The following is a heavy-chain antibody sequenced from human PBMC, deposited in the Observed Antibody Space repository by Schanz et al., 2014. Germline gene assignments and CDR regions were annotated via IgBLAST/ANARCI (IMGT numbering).Heavy chain of an antibody. CDR3: ARGGGGWNFYGMDV. CDR1: GGSISSYY. J-gene: IGHJ6*02. D-gene: IGHD3-16*01. CDR2: IYHSGNT. V-gene: IGHV4-59*01. Sequence: QVQLQESGPGLVKPSETLSLTCTVSGGSISSYYWNWIRQPPGKGLEWIGYIYHSGNTYYNPSLKSRVTISVDRSKSQFSLRLNSVIAAVTAVYYCARGGGGWNFYGMDVWGQGTTVTVSS.